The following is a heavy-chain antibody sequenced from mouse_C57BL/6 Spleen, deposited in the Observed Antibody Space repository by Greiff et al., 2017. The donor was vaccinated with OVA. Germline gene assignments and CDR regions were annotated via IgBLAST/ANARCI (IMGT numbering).Heavy chain of an antibody. CDR1: GYSITSGYY. CDR3: ARDPNLYAMDY. Sequence: ESGPGLAKPSQSLSLTCSVTGYSITSGYYWNWIRQFPGNKLEWMGYISYDGSNNYNPSLKNRISITRDTSKNQFFLKLNSVTTEDTATYYCARDPNLYAMDYWGQGTSVTVSS. J-gene: IGHJ4*01. CDR2: ISYDGSN. V-gene: IGHV3-6*01. D-gene: IGHD4-1*01.